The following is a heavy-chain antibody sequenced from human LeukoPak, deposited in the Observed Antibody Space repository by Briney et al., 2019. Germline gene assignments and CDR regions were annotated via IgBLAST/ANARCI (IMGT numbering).Heavy chain of an antibody. CDR3: ARRGAARPPYFYYSLDV. V-gene: IGHV1-18*01. CDR2: INTINGNT. Sequence: ASVKVSCKASGFTFTKFAFHWVRQAPGQGLEWMGWINTINGNTDYAQKFQGRVTVTTDTSTSTAYLELRSLTSDGTAIYFCARRGAARPPYFYYSLDVWGEGTTVTVSS. J-gene: IGHJ6*03. CDR1: GFTFTKFA. D-gene: IGHD6-6*01.